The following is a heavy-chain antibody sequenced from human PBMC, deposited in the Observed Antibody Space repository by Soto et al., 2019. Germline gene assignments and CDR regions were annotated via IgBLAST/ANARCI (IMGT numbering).Heavy chain of an antibody. V-gene: IGHV1-18*01. Sequence: VSVKVSCKASGYTFTSYGISWVRQAPGQGLEWRGFISACNGNTNYAHKLQGRVTMTTDTSTSKAYMELRSLRSDDTAVYYCARDSNRIPLTMIVVPHRPTGYYGMHXWGQGPTVTGS. D-gene: IGHD3-22*01. J-gene: IGHJ6*02. CDR3: ARDSNRIPLTMIVVPHRPTGYYGMHX. CDR1: GYTFTSYG. CDR2: ISACNGNT.